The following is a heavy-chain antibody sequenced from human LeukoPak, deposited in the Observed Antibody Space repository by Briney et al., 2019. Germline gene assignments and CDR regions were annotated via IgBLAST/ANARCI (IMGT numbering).Heavy chain of an antibody. Sequence: PSETLSLTCTVSGGSISSYYWSWIRQPAGKGLEWIGRIYTSGGTNYNPSLKSRVTMSVDTSKNQFSLKLSSVTAADTAVYYCARDNPFGGVIGNDYWGQGTLVTVSS. V-gene: IGHV4-4*07. CDR1: GGSISSYY. CDR2: IYTSGGT. D-gene: IGHD3-16*02. J-gene: IGHJ4*02. CDR3: ARDNPFGGVIGNDY.